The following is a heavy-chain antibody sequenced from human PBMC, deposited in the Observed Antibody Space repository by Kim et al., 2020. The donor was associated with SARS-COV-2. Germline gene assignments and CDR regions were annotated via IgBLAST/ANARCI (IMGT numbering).Heavy chain of an antibody. V-gene: IGHV3-21*01. J-gene: IGHJ6*02. CDR2: ISSSSSYI. CDR3: ARDILHFWSGYYWGWEPYGMDV. D-gene: IGHD3-3*02. CDR1: GFTFSSYS. Sequence: GGSLRLSCAASGFTFSSYSMNWVRQAPGKGLEWVSSISSSSSYIYYADSVKGRFTISRDNAKNSLYLQMNSLRAEDTAVYYCARDILHFWSGYYWGWEPYGMDVWGQGTTVTVSS.